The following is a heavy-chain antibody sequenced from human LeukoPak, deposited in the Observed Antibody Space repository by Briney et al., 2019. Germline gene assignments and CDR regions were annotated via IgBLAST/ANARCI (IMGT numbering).Heavy chain of an antibody. CDR3: AKGMTTGPRSVYHYMDV. V-gene: IGHV3-33*06. Sequence: GGSLRLSCVASGFTFRGYGMHWVRQDPGKELEWLSLLWYDGSNEYYADSVKGRFTISRDNSKNTLYLQMNSLRAEDTAVYFCAKGMTTGPRSVYHYMDVWGKGTTVTVSS. D-gene: IGHD4-17*01. CDR2: LWYDGSNE. J-gene: IGHJ6*03. CDR1: GFTFRGYG.